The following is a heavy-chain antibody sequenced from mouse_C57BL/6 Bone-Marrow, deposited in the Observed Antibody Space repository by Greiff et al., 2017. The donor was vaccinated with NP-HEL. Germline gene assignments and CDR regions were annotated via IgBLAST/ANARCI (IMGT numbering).Heavy chain of an antibody. CDR2: IDPNSGGT. D-gene: IGHD1-1*01. J-gene: IGHJ2*01. V-gene: IGHV1-72*01. CDR1: GYTFTSYW. Sequence: QVHVKQPGAELVKPGASVKLSCKASGYTFTSYWMHWVKQRPGRGLEWIGRIDPNSGGTKYNEKFKSKATLTVDKPSSTAYMQLSSLTSEDSAVYYCATDYGSSPYYFDYWGQGTTLTVSS. CDR3: ATDYGSSPYYFDY.